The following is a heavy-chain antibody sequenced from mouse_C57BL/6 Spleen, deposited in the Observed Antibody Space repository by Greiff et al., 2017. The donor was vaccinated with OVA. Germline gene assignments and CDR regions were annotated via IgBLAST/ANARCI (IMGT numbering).Heavy chain of an antibody. J-gene: IGHJ3*01. V-gene: IGHV1-54*01. CDR3: ARCNESCFAY. Sequence: VQLVESGAELVRPGTSVKVSCKASGYAFTNYLIEWVKQRPGQGLEWIGVNNHGSGSTNYNEKFKGKATLTADKSSSTAYMQLSSLTSEDSAVYCCARCNESCFAYWGQGTLVTVSA. CDR2: NNHGSGST. CDR1: GYAFTNYL.